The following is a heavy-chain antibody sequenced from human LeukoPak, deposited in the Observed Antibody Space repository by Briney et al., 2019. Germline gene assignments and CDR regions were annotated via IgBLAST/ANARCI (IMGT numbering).Heavy chain of an antibody. CDR1: GDSVSDYP. Sequence: SETLSLTCTVSGDSVSDYPWSWIRQPAGKGLEWIGRIYSNGNTNYNPSLKSRVTVSVDTSKNQLSLTLTSVTAADTAVYYCASYSNYYFEYWGQGTLVTVSS. CDR2: IYSNGNT. D-gene: IGHD4-11*01. CDR3: ASYSNYYFEY. J-gene: IGHJ4*02. V-gene: IGHV4-4*07.